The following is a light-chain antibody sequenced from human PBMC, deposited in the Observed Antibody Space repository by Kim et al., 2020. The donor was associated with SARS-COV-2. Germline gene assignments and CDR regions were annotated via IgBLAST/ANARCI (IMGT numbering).Light chain of an antibody. Sequence: DLGQTASNKCKGDNPRSYYPTWYQQKPGQAPIVVVYGKNNRPSGIPDRFSGSSSGNTAALTITGTQAGDEADYYCNSRDNNDNVLFGGGTRLTVL. CDR2: GKN. J-gene: IGLJ2*01. CDR3: NSRDNNDNVL. V-gene: IGLV3-19*01. CDR1: NPRSYY.